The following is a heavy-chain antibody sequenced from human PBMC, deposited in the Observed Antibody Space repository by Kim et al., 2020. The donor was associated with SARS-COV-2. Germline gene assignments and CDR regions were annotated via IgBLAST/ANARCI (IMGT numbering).Heavy chain of an antibody. V-gene: IGHV3-23*01. J-gene: IGHJ5*02. Sequence: ADSVKGRFTISRDNSKNTLYLQMNSLRAEDTAVYYCARSNWNGGPNWFDPWGQGTLVTVSS. CDR3: ARSNWNGGPNWFDP. D-gene: IGHD1-20*01.